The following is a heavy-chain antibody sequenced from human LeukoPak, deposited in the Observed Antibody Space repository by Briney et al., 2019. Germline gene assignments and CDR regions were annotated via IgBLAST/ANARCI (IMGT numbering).Heavy chain of an antibody. CDR1: GYSFVTYW. Sequence: GESLKISCRGSGYSFVTYWIGWVRQMPGKGLEWMGIIYPADSDIRYSPSFQGQVTISADKSISTAYLQWDSLKASDTAMYYCARGLGYCSGGSCYPNWFDPWGQGTLVTVSS. V-gene: IGHV5-51*01. J-gene: IGHJ5*02. CDR2: IYPADSDI. CDR3: ARGLGYCSGGSCYPNWFDP. D-gene: IGHD2-15*01.